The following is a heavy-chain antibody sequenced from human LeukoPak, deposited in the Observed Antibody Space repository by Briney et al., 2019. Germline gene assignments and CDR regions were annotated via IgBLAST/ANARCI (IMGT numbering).Heavy chain of an antibody. J-gene: IGHJ4*02. D-gene: IGHD1-14*01. V-gene: IGHV1-69*13. CDR3: ARERAGNFDY. Sequence: ASVKVSCTASGGTFSSYAISWVRQAPGQGLEWMGGIIPIFGTANYAQKFQGRVTITADESTSTAYMELSSLRSEDTAVYYCARERAGNFDYWGQGTLVTVSS. CDR1: GGTFSSYA. CDR2: IIPIFGTA.